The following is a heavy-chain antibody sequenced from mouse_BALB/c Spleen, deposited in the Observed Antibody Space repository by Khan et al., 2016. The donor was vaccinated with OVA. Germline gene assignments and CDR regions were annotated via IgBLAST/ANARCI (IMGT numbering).Heavy chain of an antibody. CDR1: GFNIRDTY. CDR3: VHHSCDPRNFDV. Sequence: VQLQQSGAELVKPGASVKLSCTASGFNIRDTYMHWVKQRPEQGLEWIGRITPANGNTEYDPKFQGKATIRAATSSNTAYLQLSRLTSEDTAVYYCVHHSCDPRNFDVWGAGTTVTVAS. V-gene: IGHV14-3*02. J-gene: IGHJ1*01. CDR2: ITPANGNT. D-gene: IGHD2-13*01.